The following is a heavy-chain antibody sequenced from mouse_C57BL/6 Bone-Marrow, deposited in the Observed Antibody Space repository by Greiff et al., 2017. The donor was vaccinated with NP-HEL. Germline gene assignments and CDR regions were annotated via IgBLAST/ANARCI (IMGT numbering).Heavy chain of an antibody. V-gene: IGHV1-75*01. D-gene: IGHD1-1*01. CDR2: IFPGSGST. CDR3: AREDYGSSYWYFDV. CDR1: GYTFTDYY. J-gene: IGHJ1*03. Sequence: VKLMESGPELVKPGASVKISCKASGYTFTDYYINWVKQRPGQGLEWIGWIFPGSGSTYYNEKFKGKATLTVDKSSSTAYMLLSSLTSEDSAVYFCAREDYGSSYWYFDVWGTGTTVTVSS.